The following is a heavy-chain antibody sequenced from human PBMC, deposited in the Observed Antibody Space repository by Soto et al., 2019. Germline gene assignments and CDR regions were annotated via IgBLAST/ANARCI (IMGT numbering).Heavy chain of an antibody. CDR2: VYYSGST. Sequence: PSETLSLTCTVSGGSTSSGGYYWSWIRQYPGKGLEWIGFVYYSGSTHYNPSLKSRVIISVDTSKKQFSLKLSSVTAADTAVYYCARDAALKWFDPWGQGTLVTVSS. V-gene: IGHV4-31*03. CDR1: GGSTSSGGYY. CDR3: ARDAALKWFDP. D-gene: IGHD2-15*01. J-gene: IGHJ5*02.